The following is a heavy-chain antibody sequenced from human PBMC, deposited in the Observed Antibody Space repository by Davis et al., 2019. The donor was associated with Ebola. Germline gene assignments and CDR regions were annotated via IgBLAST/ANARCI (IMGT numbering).Heavy chain of an antibody. CDR1: GFTFSDFA. D-gene: IGHD1-26*01. CDR2: IAYDGSVT. CDR3: AKGGITMDRGASF. J-gene: IGHJ1*01. Sequence: GESLKISCAASGFTFSDFAMHWVRQVPGNGLEWVSVIAYDGSVTYYADSLKGRFTTSRDNSRNTLSLQLNSLTEDDTATYYWAKGGITMDRGASFWGRGTLVAVST. V-gene: IGHV3-30*17.